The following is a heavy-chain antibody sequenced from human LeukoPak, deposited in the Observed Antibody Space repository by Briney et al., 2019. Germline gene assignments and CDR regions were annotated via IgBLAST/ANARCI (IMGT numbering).Heavy chain of an antibody. Sequence: PSETLSLTCAVYGGSLSGYYWSWIRQPPGKGLEWIGEINHSGSTNYNPSLKSRVTISVDTSKNQFSLKLSSVTAADTAVYYCARGRGGSYHLFDYWGQGTLVTVSS. CDR3: ARGRGGSYHLFDY. D-gene: IGHD1-26*01. CDR2: INHSGST. CDR1: GGSLSGYY. J-gene: IGHJ4*02. V-gene: IGHV4-34*01.